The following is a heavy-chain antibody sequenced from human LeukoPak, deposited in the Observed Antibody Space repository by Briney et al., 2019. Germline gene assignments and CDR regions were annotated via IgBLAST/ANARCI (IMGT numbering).Heavy chain of an antibody. Sequence: SETLSLTCAVYGGSFSGYYWSWIRQPPGKGLEWIGGINHSGSTNYNPSLKSRVTISVDTSKNQFSLKLSSVTAADTAVYYCARGRRGWFGELPHRALDYWGQGTLVTVSS. J-gene: IGHJ4*02. CDR2: INHSGST. D-gene: IGHD3-10*01. CDR3: ARGRRGWFGELPHRALDY. V-gene: IGHV4-34*01. CDR1: GGSFSGYY.